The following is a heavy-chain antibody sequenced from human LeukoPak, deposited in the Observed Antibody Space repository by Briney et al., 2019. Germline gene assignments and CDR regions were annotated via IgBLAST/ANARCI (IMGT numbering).Heavy chain of an antibody. CDR1: GYTFTGYY. J-gene: IGHJ5*02. CDR3: ARDYDSSGYYSAP. Sequence: GASVKVSCKPSGYTFTGYYIHWVRQAPGLGLEWMGWINPNSGGTNYAQKFQGRVTMTRDTSISTAYMELSRLRSDDTAVYYCARDYDSSGYYSAPWGQGTLVTVSS. V-gene: IGHV1-2*02. D-gene: IGHD3-22*01. CDR2: INPNSGGT.